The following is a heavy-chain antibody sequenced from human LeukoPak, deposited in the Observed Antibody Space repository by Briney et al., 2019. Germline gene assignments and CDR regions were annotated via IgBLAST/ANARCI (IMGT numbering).Heavy chain of an antibody. CDR1: GGSISSGTYY. V-gene: IGHV4-61*02. J-gene: IGHJ5*02. D-gene: IGHD3-10*01. CDR2: IYSSGST. CDR3: ARDGWGSGSYVAWFDP. Sequence: SETLSLTCTVSGGSISSGTYYWSWIRQPAGKGLERIGRIYSSGSTNFNPSLKSRVTISVDTSKNQFSLKLSSVTAADTAVYYCARDGWGSGSYVAWFDPWGQGTLVTVSS.